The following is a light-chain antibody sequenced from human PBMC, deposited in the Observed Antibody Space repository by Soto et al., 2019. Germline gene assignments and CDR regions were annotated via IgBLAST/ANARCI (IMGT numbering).Light chain of an antibody. V-gene: IGKV3-20*01. J-gene: IGKJ1*01. CDR3: QKYGTSRT. CDR2: GAY. CDR1: QSVSSSY. Sequence: MVLTQSPGTLSLSPGERATLFCRASQSVSSSYLAWYQQKPGQAPRLLIYGAYSRTTGIPDRFSGSGSGTDFTLTISRLEPKDFAIYYCQKYGTSRTFGQGTTVEIK.